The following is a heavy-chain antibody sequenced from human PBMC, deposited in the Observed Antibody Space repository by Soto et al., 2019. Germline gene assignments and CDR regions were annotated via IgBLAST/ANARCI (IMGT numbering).Heavy chain of an antibody. CDR3: AKSLTPSIAASVFDH. CDR2: ISDTGGTT. CDR1: GFIFSDYA. D-gene: IGHD6-25*01. J-gene: IGHJ4*02. V-gene: IGHV3-23*01. Sequence: PGGSLRLSCSASGFIFSDYAMSWVRQAPGKGLTWLSAISDTGGTTYYADSVKGRFTISRDNSKKTLSLQLNSLRAEDTAVYYCAKSLTPSIAASVFDHWGQGSPVTVSS.